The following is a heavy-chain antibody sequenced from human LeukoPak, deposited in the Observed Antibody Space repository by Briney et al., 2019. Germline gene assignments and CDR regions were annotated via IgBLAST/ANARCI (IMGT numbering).Heavy chain of an antibody. D-gene: IGHD5-12*01. CDR3: ARTNPYSGYQKN. CDR2: INHSGST. J-gene: IGHJ4*02. Sequence: SETLSLTCAVYGGSFSGYYWSWIRQPPGKGLEWIGEINHSGSTNYNPSLKSRVTISVDTSKNQFSLKLSSVTAADTAMYYCARTNPYSGYQKNWGQGTLVTVSS. V-gene: IGHV4-34*01. CDR1: GGSFSGYY.